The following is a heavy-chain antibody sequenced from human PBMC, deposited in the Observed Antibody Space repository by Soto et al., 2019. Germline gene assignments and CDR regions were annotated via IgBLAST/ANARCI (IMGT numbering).Heavy chain of an antibody. Sequence: QVQLVESGGGVVQPGASLRLSCVGSGFTFRSYVIHWVRQAPGKGVEWGALTSYDGSNKYYDDSVKGRFTISRDNSRNTVHLHMDSLRLEDTALYYCARWGTTGGLDVWGQGTLDSVSS. CDR2: TSYDGSNK. V-gene: IGHV3-30*19. CDR1: GFTFRSYV. J-gene: IGHJ4*02. CDR3: ARWGTTGGLDV. D-gene: IGHD3-16*01.